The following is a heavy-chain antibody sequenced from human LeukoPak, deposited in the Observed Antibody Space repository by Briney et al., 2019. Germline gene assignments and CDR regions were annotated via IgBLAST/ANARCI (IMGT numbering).Heavy chain of an antibody. V-gene: IGHV1-2*02. CDR3: ARGDGDYVRGNWFDP. J-gene: IGHJ5*02. D-gene: IGHD4-17*01. Sequence: ASVKVSCKASGYTFTGYYMHWVRQAPGQGLEWMGWINPNSGGTNYAQKFQGRVTMTRDTSISTAYVELSRLRSDDTAVDYCARGDGDYVRGNWFDPWGQGTLVTVSS. CDR2: INPNSGGT. CDR1: GYTFTGYY.